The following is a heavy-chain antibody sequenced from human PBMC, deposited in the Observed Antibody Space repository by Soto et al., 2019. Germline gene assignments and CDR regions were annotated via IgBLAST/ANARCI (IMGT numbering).Heavy chain of an antibody. Sequence: SETLSLTCTVSGGSISSYYWSWIRQPPGKGLEWIGYISYSGSTNYNPSLKSRVTMSVDTSKNQVSLKMTSVTSADTAVYYCARESYGDLGYCSSSSCYTRWFDPWGQGALVTVSS. D-gene: IGHD2-2*02. CDR2: ISYSGST. CDR3: ARESYGDLGYCSSSSCYTRWFDP. CDR1: GGSISSYY. V-gene: IGHV4-59*01. J-gene: IGHJ5*02.